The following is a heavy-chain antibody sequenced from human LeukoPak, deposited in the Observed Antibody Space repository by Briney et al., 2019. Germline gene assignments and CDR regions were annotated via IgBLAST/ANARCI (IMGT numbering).Heavy chain of an antibody. D-gene: IGHD3-22*01. J-gene: IGHJ4*02. CDR1: GFTFSDYY. Sequence: LRLSCAASGFTFSDYYMSWIRQPPGKGLEWIGSIYYSGSTYYNPSLKSRVTISVDTSKNQFSLKLSSVTAADTAVYYCAREQYYYDSSVDYWGQGTLVTVSS. V-gene: IGHV4-38-2*02. CDR3: AREQYYYDSSVDY. CDR2: IYYSGST.